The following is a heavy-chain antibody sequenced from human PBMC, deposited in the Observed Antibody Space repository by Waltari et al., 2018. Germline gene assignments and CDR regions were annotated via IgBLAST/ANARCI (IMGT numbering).Heavy chain of an antibody. CDR2: ITVGDDA. J-gene: IGHJ4*02. CDR3: ATPFYNWDDPLHS. CDR1: GITFSNFP. D-gene: IGHD1-20*01. V-gene: IGHV3-23*01. Sequence: EVQLLESGGDLVQPGGSLRLSCAASGITFSNFPINWVRLAPGRGLEWVSAITVGDDAHYADSLRGRFTISRDSSKDTVHLQMNGLRVEDTAIYYCATPFYNWDDPLHSWGQGTPVTVSS.